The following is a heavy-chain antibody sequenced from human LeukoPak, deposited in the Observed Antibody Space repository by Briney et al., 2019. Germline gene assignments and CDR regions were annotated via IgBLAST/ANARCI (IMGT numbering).Heavy chain of an antibody. CDR2: INPNSGGT. J-gene: IGHJ3*02. Sequence: GASVKVSCTAPGYTFTGYYMHWVRQAPGQGLEWMGWINPNSGGTNYAQKFQGRVTMTRDTSISTAYMELSRLRSDDTAVYYCTRGMGATDAFDIWGQGTMVTVSS. CDR3: TRGMGATDAFDI. CDR1: GYTFTGYY. V-gene: IGHV1-2*02. D-gene: IGHD1-26*01.